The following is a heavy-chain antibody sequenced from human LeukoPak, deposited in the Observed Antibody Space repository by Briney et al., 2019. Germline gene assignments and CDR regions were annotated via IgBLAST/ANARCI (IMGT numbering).Heavy chain of an antibody. J-gene: IGHJ4*02. Sequence: SETLSLTCTVSGGSISSYYWSWIRQPPGKGLEWIGYIYYSGSTNYNPSLKSRVTISVDTSKNQFSLKLSSVTAADTAVYYCARRARDTAMALDYWAREPWSPSPQ. V-gene: IGHV4-59*08. CDR1: GGSISSYY. D-gene: IGHD5-18*01. CDR2: IYYSGST. CDR3: ARRARDTAMALDY.